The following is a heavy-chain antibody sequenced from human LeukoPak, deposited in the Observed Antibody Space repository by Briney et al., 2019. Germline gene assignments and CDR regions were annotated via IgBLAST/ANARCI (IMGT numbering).Heavy chain of an antibody. J-gene: IGHJ6*02. CDR1: GFTFSSYW. D-gene: IGHD4-17*01. Sequence: QPGGSLRLSCAASGFTFSSYWMHWVRQAPGKGLVWVSRVNSAASSTSYADSVRGRFTISRDNAKNTVYLQMNSLRAEDTAVYYCARDYGDYEFVDGMDVWGQGTTVTVSS. V-gene: IGHV3-74*01. CDR3: ARDYGDYEFVDGMDV. CDR2: VNSAASST.